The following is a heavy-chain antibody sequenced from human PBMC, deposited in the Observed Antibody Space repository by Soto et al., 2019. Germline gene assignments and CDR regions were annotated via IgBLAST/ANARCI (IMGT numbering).Heavy chain of an antibody. D-gene: IGHD2-15*01. CDR3: AKEEDIVVVVSTGAFDI. CDR2: ISWNSGSI. J-gene: IGHJ3*02. Sequence: PGGSLRLSCAASGFTFDDYAMHWVRQAPGKGLEWVSGISWNSGSIGYADSVKGRFTISRDNAKNSLYLQMNSLRAEDTALYYCAKEEDIVVVVSTGAFDIWGQGTMVTVSS. V-gene: IGHV3-9*01. CDR1: GFTFDDYA.